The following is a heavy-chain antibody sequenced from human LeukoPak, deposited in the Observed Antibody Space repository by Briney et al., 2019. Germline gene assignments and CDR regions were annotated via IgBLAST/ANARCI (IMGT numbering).Heavy chain of an antibody. D-gene: IGHD2-15*01. CDR1: GGTFSAYA. Sequence: SVKVSCKASGGTFSAYAISWVRQAPGQGLEWMGRIIPIIATTNYAQKFQGRVTITTDESTSTAYMEVSSLRSDDTAVYYCATDHHPSYGGRDLYYYMDVWGKGTTVTVSS. CDR3: ATDHHPSYGGRDLYYYMDV. J-gene: IGHJ6*03. CDR2: IIPIIATT. V-gene: IGHV1-69*05.